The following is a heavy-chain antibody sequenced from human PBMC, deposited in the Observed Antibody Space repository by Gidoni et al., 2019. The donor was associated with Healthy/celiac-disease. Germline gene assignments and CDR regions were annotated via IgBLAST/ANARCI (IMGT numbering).Heavy chain of an antibody. V-gene: IGHV4-31*03. CDR2: IYYGGST. J-gene: IGHJ5*02. D-gene: IGHD2-2*01. Sequence: QVQLQESGPGLVKPSQTLSLTCTVSGGSISSGGYYWSWIRQHPGKGLEWIGYIYYGGSTYYNPSLKSRVTISVDTSKNQFSLNLSSVTAADTAVYYCARDGKPAAGWFDPWGQGTLVTVSS. CDR3: ARDGKPAAGWFDP. CDR1: GGSISSGGYY.